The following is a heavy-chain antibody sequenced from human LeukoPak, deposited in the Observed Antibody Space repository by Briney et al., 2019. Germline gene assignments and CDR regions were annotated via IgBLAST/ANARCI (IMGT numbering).Heavy chain of an antibody. D-gene: IGHD3-10*01. CDR2: INPNSGGT. Sequence: GASVKVSCKASGYTFTGYYMHWMRQAPGQGLEWMGWINPNSGGTNLAQKFQGRVTMTRDTSITTAYMELSRLTSDDTAVYYCARGRGRGVIITYYFDYWGQGTLVTVSS. J-gene: IGHJ4*02. V-gene: IGHV1-2*02. CDR1: GYTFTGYY. CDR3: ARGRGRGVIITYYFDY.